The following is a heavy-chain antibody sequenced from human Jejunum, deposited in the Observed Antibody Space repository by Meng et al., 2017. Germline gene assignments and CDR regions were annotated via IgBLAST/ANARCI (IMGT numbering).Heavy chain of an antibody. CDR1: GFTLRSYW. D-gene: IGHD2-8*02. J-gene: IGHJ5*02. Sequence: EVQLVESGGGLVQPGGSLRLSFEASGFTLRSYWMQWVRQAPGKGLVWLARINSDGSSARYADSVKGRFTISRDNAKNTLFLQMDSLRAEDTAVYYCTRGTEVLSDKGDLWGQGTLVTVSS. V-gene: IGHV3-74*01. CDR3: TRGTEVLSDKGDL. CDR2: INSDGSSA.